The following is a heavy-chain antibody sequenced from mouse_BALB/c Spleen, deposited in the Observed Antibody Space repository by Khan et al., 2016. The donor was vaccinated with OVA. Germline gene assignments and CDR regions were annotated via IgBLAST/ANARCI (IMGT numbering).Heavy chain of an antibody. CDR1: GYTFTSYW. CDR3: VNHGSSSAWFTY. J-gene: IGHJ3*01. D-gene: IGHD1-1*01. V-gene: IGHV1-4*01. Sequence: VQLQESGAELARPGASVKMSCKASGYTFTSYWMHWVKQRPGQGLEWIGYINPSTDYTYYNQNFKDKATLTADKSSNIAYMQLTSLTSEDSAVYYCVNHGSSSAWFTYWGQGTLVTVSA. CDR2: INPSTDYT.